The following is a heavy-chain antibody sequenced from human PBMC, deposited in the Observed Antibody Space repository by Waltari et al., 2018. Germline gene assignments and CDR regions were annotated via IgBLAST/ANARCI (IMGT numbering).Heavy chain of an antibody. J-gene: IGHJ5*02. CDR1: GYTFTSYA. V-gene: IGHV1-3*02. Sequence: QVQLVQSGAEVKKPGASVKVSCKASGYTFTSYAMHWVRQAPGQRLEWMGWSNAGNGNAKYSQECQGRVTITRDTSASTAYMERSSLRSEDMAVYYCARERVARGWFDPWGQGTLVTVSS. CDR3: ARERVARGWFDP. CDR2: SNAGNGNA. D-gene: IGHD3-10*01.